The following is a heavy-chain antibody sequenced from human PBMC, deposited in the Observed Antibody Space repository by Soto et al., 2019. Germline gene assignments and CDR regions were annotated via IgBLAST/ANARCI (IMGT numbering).Heavy chain of an antibody. CDR2: IIPIFGTA. CDR3: AREGPSRYCTNGVCSTHPYNWFDP. Sequence: SVKVSCKASGGTFSSYAISWVRQAPGQGLEWMGGIIPIFGTANYAQKFQGRVTITADESTSTAYMELSSLRSEDTAVYYCAREGPSRYCTNGVCSTHPYNWFDPWGQGTLVTVSS. D-gene: IGHD2-8*01. CDR1: GGTFSSYA. J-gene: IGHJ5*02. V-gene: IGHV1-69*13.